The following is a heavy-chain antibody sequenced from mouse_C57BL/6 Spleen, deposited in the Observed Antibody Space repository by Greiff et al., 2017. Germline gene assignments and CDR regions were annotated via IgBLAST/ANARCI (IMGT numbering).Heavy chain of an antibody. CDR3: ARTYMNYYAMDY. J-gene: IGHJ4*01. CDR2: IYPGSGNT. V-gene: IGHV1-76*01. Sequence: QVQLQQSGAELVRPGASVKLSCKASGYTFTDYYINWVKQRPGQGLEWIATIYPGSGNTYYNEKFKGKGTLTAEKSSSTAYMQLSSLTSEDSAVYFCARTYMNYYAMDYWGQGTSVTVSS. CDR1: GYTFTDYY. D-gene: IGHD1-3*01.